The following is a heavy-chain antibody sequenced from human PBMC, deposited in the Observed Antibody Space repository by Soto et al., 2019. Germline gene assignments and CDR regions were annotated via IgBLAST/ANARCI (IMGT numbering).Heavy chain of an antibody. Sequence: SETLSLTCAVCGGSISSSNWWSWVRPPPGKGLEWIGEFYHSGSTNYNPALKSRVTISVDNSKNQFSLKLSSVTAADTAVYYCAIIRVVPAAIYYYVMDVWGQGTTVTVSS. D-gene: IGHD2-2*01. CDR2: FYHSGST. CDR3: AIIRVVPAAIYYYVMDV. J-gene: IGHJ6*02. CDR1: GGSISSSNW. V-gene: IGHV4-4*02.